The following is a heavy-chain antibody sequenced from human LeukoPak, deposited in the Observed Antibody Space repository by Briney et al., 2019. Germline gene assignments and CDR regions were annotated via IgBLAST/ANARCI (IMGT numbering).Heavy chain of an antibody. J-gene: IGHJ4*02. CDR1: GFTFSSYA. V-gene: IGHV3-30-3*01. Sequence: GGSLRLSCAASGFTFSSYAMHWVRQAPGKGLEWVAVISYDGSNKYYADSVKGRFTISRDNSKNTLYLQMNSLRAEDTAVYYCARDGIYSSSSYVDYWGQGTLVTVSS. CDR2: ISYDGSNK. D-gene: IGHD6-6*01. CDR3: ARDGIYSSSSYVDY.